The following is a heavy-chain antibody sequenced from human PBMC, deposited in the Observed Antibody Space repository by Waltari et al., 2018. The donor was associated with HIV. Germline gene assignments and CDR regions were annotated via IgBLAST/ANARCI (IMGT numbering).Heavy chain of an antibody. CDR1: GYSFTSYW. V-gene: IGHV5-10-1*01. CDR2: IDPSDSYT. J-gene: IGHJ3*02. CDR3: ARHVGRGYSGYGDAFDI. D-gene: IGHD5-12*01. Sequence: EVQLVQSGAEVKKPGESLRISCKGSGYSFTSYWISWVRQMPGKGLEWMGRIDPSDSYTNYSPSFQGHVTISADKSISTAYLQWSSLKASDTAMYYCARHVGRGYSGYGDAFDIWGQGTMVTVSS.